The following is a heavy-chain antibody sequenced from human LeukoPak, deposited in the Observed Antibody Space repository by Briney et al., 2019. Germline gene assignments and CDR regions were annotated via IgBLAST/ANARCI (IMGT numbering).Heavy chain of an antibody. V-gene: IGHV3-33*06. CDR3: AKAGYSSGWYAGYYFDY. J-gene: IGHJ4*02. Sequence: GRSLRLSCAASGFMFSSYGMHWVRQAPGKGLEWVAVIWYDENIKYYADSVKGRFTISRDNSKNTLYLQMNSLRAEDTAVYYCAKAGYSSGWYAGYYFDYWGQGTLVTVSS. CDR1: GFMFSSYG. D-gene: IGHD6-19*01. CDR2: IWYDENIK.